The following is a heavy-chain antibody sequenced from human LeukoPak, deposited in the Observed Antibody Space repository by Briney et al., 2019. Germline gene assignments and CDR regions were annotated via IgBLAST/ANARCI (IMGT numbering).Heavy chain of an antibody. V-gene: IGHV4-30-2*01. D-gene: IGHD3-22*01. J-gene: IGHJ3*02. CDR1: GGSISSGGYY. CDR2: IYHSGST. Sequence: PSETLSLTCTVSGGSISSGGYYWSWIRQPPGKGLEWIGYIYHSGSTYYNPSLKSRVTISVDRSKNQFSLKLSSVTAADTAVYYCARESRLGYSDAFDIWGQGTMVTVSS. CDR3: ARESRLGYSDAFDI.